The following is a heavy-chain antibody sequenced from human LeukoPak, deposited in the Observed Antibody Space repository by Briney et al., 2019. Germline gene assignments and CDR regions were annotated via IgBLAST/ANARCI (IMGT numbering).Heavy chain of an antibody. CDR3: AREVVVVPAAIRFDP. CDR1: GGSISSYY. CDR2: IYTSGST. D-gene: IGHD2-2*02. J-gene: IGHJ5*02. Sequence: SETLSLTCTVSGGSISSYYWSWIRQPAGKGLEWIGRIYTSGSTNYNPSLKSRVTMSVDTSKNQFSLKLSSGTAADTAVYYCAREVVVVPAAIRFDPWGQGTLVTVSS. V-gene: IGHV4-4*07.